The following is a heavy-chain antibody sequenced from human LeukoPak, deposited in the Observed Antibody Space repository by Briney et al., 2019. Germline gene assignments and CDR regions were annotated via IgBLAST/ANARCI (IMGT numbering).Heavy chain of an antibody. CDR3: MSAHGY. J-gene: IGHJ4*02. V-gene: IGHV3-7*01. CDR2: ILPAGKES. CDR1: GYSFSTNM. Sequence: GGSLRLSCVVSGYSFSTNMMTWVRQAPGKGLEWVATILPAGKESYRVESVKGRFIISRGNATSSLFLEMNSLRHDDTALYYCMSAHGYWGQGTLVTVSS.